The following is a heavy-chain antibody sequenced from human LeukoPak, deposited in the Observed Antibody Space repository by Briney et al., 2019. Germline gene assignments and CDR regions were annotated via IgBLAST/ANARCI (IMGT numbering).Heavy chain of an antibody. CDR3: AKDGGAHDILTGYSDY. CDR2: ISGSGGST. CDR1: GFTFSSYA. Sequence: GGSLRLSCAASGFTFSSYAMSWVRQAPGKGLEWVSAISGSGGSTHYADSVKGRFTISRDNSKNTLYLQVNSLRAEDTAVYYCAKDGGAHDILTGYSDYWGQGTLVTVSS. J-gene: IGHJ4*02. D-gene: IGHD3-9*01. V-gene: IGHV3-23*01.